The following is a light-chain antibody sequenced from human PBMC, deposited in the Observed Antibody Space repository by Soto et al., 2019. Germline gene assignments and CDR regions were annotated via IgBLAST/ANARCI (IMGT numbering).Light chain of an antibody. CDR2: KAS. J-gene: IGKJ1*01. CDR3: QHYFSYSET. CDR1: QTISSW. V-gene: IGKV1-5*03. Sequence: DIQMTQSPSTLSGSVGDRVTITCRASQTISSWLAWYQQKPGKAPKLLIYKASTLKSGVPSRFSVSGSGTEFTLTISSLQPDDFATYYCQHYFSYSETFGQGTKV.